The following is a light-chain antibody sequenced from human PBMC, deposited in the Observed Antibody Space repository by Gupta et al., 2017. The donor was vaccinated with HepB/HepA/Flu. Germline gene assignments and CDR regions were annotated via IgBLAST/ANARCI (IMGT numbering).Light chain of an antibody. CDR2: EVN. Sequence: QSALTQPASVSGSPGQSITISRTGTINDVGTTNLVSWFHQYPGKVPKLMIYEVNRRPSGVSGRFSGSKSGTTATVTITGVQAEEEADYYCYSHASASNMWVFGGGTTLTVL. V-gene: IGLV2-23*02. CDR1: INDVGTTNL. CDR3: YSHASASNMWV. J-gene: IGLJ3*02.